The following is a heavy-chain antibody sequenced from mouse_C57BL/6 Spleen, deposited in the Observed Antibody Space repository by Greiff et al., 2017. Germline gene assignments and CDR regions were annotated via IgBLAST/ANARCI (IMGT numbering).Heavy chain of an antibody. CDR3: TREGDDGFAY. CDR1: GYTFTDYE. Sequence: QVQLKQSGAELVRPGASVTLSCKASGYTFTDYEMHWVKQTPVHGLEWIGAIDPETGGTAYNQKFKGKAILTADKSSSTAYMELRSLTSEDSAVYYCTREGDDGFAYWGQGTLVTVSA. D-gene: IGHD1-1*01. CDR2: IDPETGGT. J-gene: IGHJ3*01. V-gene: IGHV1-15*01.